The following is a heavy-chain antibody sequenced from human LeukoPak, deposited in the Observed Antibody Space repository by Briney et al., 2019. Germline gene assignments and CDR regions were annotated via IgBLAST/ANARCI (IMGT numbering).Heavy chain of an antibody. Sequence: PSETLSLTCTVSGGSISSSSYYWGWLRQPPGKGLEWIGSIYYSGSTYYNPSLKSRVTISVDTSKNQFSLKLSSVTAADTAVYYCARLVDFWSGSVRFDPWGQGTLVTVSS. V-gene: IGHV4-39*01. CDR1: GGSISSSSYY. CDR3: ARLVDFWSGSVRFDP. CDR2: IYYSGST. J-gene: IGHJ5*02. D-gene: IGHD3-3*01.